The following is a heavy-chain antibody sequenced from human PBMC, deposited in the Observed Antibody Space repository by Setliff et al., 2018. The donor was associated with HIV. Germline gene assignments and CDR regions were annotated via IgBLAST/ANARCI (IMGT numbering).Heavy chain of an antibody. V-gene: IGHV3-74*01. J-gene: IGHJ4*02. CDR3: ARGPQYNFWGGYLGL. D-gene: IGHD3-3*01. CDR1: GFTFRDYS. Sequence: GSLRLSCTASGFTFRDYSMNWVRQAPGKGLEWVSRIDSDGSDTNYADSVRGRFTISRDNAKNTVYLQLTSLRAEDTAVYYCARGPQYNFWGGYLGLWGQGTLVTVSS. CDR2: IDSDGSDT.